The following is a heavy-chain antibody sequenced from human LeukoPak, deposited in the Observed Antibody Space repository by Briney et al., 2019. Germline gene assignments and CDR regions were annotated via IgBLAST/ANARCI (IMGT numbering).Heavy chain of an antibody. D-gene: IGHD3-22*01. V-gene: IGHV4-61*01. J-gene: IGHJ4*02. CDR1: GGSASSGNYY. CDR3: ARDPSGHFNY. Sequence: PSETLSLTCTVSGGSASSGNYYWSWIRQPPGKGLDWIGYIYYSGSTNYNPSLKSRVTISVDTSKNQFSLRLSSVTAADTAVYYCARDPSGHFNYWGQGTLATVSS. CDR2: IYYSGST.